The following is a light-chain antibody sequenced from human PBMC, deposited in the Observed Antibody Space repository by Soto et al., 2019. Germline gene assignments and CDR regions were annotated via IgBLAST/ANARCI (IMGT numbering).Light chain of an antibody. J-gene: IGLJ1*01. CDR1: SSNIGSNT. CDR3: AAWDDSLNGYV. V-gene: IGLV1-44*01. Sequence: QSVLTQQPSASGTPGQRVTISCSGSSSNIGSNTINWYQQLPGTAPKLLIYSNNQRPSGVPDRFSGSKSGTSASLAISGLQSEDEDDYYCAAWDDSLNGYVFGTGTKLTVL. CDR2: SNN.